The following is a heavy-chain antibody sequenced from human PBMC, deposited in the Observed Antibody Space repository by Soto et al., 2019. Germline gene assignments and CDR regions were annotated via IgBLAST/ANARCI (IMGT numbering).Heavy chain of an antibody. CDR2: IYYSGST. CDR1: GGSISSSSYY. Sequence: SETLSLTCTVSGGSISSSSYYWGWIRQPPGKGLEWIGSIYYSGSTYYNPSLKIRVTISVDTSKNQFSLKLSSVTAADTAVYYCARQTPGQSYFDYWGQGTLVTVSS. CDR3: ARQTPGQSYFDY. J-gene: IGHJ4*02. V-gene: IGHV4-39*01.